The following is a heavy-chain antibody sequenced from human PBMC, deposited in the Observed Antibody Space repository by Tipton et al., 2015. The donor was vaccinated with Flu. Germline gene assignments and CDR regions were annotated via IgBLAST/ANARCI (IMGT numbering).Heavy chain of an antibody. D-gene: IGHD3-22*01. J-gene: IGHJ3*02. CDR3: ATTKVGYYESSGYSDAFDI. CDR2: ISRGAGAI. V-gene: IGHV3-23*01. CDR1: GISFGTYA. Sequence: SLRLSCAASGISFGTYAMSWVRQAPGKGLQWVSTISRGAGAIYYGDSVKGRFTISRDNSKNTVYLQMNSLRVEDTAIYYCATTKVGYYESSGYSDAFDIWGQGTMVTVSS.